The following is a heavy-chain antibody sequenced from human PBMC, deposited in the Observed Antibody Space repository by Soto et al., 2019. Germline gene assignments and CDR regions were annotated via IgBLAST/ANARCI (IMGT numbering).Heavy chain of an antibody. CDR2: IIPIFGTT. CDR3: ASHATRGDSSGRGMGYYYYGMDV. D-gene: IGHD3-22*01. Sequence: SVKVSCKASGGTFSNYAISWVRQAPGQGLEWMGGIIPIFGTTYYAQKFQGRVTITADESTSTAYMELSSLRSEDTAVYYCASHATRGDSSGRGMGYYYYGMDVWGQGTTVTVSS. J-gene: IGHJ6*02. CDR1: GGTFSNYA. V-gene: IGHV1-69*13.